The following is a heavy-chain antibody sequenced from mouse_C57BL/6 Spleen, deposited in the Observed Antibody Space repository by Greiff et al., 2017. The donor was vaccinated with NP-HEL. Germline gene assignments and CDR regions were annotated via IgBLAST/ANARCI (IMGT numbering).Heavy chain of an antibody. CDR2: IWTGGGT. CDR1: GFSLTSYA. D-gene: IGHD1-1*01. Sequence: VNVVESGPGLVAPSQSLSITCTVSGFSLTSYAISWVRQPPGKGLEWLGVIWTGGGTNYNSALKSRLSISKDNSKSQVFLKMNSLQTDDTARYYCARTEDYYGSSFYYAMDYWGQGTSVTVSS. J-gene: IGHJ4*01. V-gene: IGHV2-9-1*01. CDR3: ARTEDYYGSSFYYAMDY.